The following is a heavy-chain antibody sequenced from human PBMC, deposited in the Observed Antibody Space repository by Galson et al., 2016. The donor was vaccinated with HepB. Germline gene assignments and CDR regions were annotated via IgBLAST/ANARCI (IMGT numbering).Heavy chain of an antibody. J-gene: IGHJ4*02. CDR2: ISGSGSGS. D-gene: IGHD3-3*01. CDR3: AKFWNGYTDY. Sequence: SLRLSCAASGFTFSSYAMSWVRQAPGKGLEWVSAISGSGSGSYSADTVKGRFTISRDNSKNTLYLKLNSLRAEDTAVYYCAKFWNGYTDYWGQGTLVTVSS. V-gene: IGHV3-23*01. CDR1: GFTFSSYA.